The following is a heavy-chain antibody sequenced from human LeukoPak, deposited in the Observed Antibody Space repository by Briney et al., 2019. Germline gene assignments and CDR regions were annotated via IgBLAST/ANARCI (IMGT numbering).Heavy chain of an antibody. CDR2: INHSGST. V-gene: IGHV4-34*01. CDR1: GGSFSGYY. CDR3: ARAKYYYDSSGYYSYYSDY. J-gene: IGHJ4*02. Sequence: SGTLSLTCAVYGGSFSGYYWSWIRQPPGKGLEWIGEINHSGSTNYNPSLKSRVTISVDTSKNQFSLKLSSVTAADTAVYYCARAKYYYDSSGYYSYYSDYWGQGTLVTVSS. D-gene: IGHD3-22*01.